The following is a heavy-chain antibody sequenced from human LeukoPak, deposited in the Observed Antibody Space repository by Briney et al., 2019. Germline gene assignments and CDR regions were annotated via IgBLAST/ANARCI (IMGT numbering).Heavy chain of an antibody. CDR3: AKFLSTGSTYWFDT. V-gene: IGHV5-51*01. D-gene: IGHD1-1*01. CDR2: IYPADSDT. Sequence: GESLKISCKGSGXSFTNYWIGWVRQMPGKGLEWMGIIYPADSDTRYSPSFQGQVTISADKSISTAYLQWSSLKASDTAMYYCAKFLSTGSTYWFDTWGQGTLVTVSS. CDR1: GXSFTNYW. J-gene: IGHJ5*02.